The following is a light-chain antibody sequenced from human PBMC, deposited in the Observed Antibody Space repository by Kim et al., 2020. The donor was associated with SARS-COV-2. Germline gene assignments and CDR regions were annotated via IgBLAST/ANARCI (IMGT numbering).Light chain of an antibody. CDR3: QARDSSLWV. CDR2: QDS. J-gene: IGLJ3*02. CDR1: KLGDKY. V-gene: IGLV3-1*01. Sequence: SYELTQPPSVSVSPGQTASITCSGDKLGDKYACWYQQKPGQSPVLVIYQDSKRPSGIPERFSGSNSGNTATLTISGTQAMDEADYYCQARDSSLWVFGGGTQLTVL.